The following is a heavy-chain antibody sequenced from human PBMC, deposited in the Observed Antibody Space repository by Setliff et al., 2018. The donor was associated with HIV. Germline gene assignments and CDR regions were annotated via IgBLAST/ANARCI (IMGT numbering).Heavy chain of an antibody. D-gene: IGHD2-2*01. CDR2: IYYSGST. J-gene: IGHJ6*03. Sequence: PSETLSLTCTVSGGSISSYYWSWIRQPPGKGLEWIGYIYYSGSTNYNPSLKSRVTISVDTSKNQFSLKLSSVTAADTAVYYCARDLLGYCSSTNCHSHYMDVWGKGTTVTVSS. V-gene: IGHV4-59*01. CDR3: ARDLLGYCSSTNCHSHYMDV. CDR1: GGSISSYY.